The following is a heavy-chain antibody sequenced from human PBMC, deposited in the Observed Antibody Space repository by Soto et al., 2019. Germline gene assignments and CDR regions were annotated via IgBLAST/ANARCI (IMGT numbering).Heavy chain of an antibody. Sequence: ASVKVSCKASGGTFSSYAISWVRQAPGQGLEWMGGIIPIFGTANYAQKFQGRVTITADESTSTAYMELSSLRSEDTAVYYCARDRGLGRDFGAFDIWGQGTMVTVSS. V-gene: IGHV1-69*13. CDR2: IIPIFGTA. CDR1: GGTFSSYA. CDR3: ARDRGLGRDFGAFDI. J-gene: IGHJ3*02. D-gene: IGHD1-26*01.